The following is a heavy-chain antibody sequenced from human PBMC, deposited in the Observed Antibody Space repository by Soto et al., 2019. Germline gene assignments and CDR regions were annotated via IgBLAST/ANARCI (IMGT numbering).Heavy chain of an antibody. CDR2: INPGGGTT. J-gene: IGHJ5*02. V-gene: IGHV1-46*01. CDR1: GYSXSSYY. Sequence: SXKVSFKAAGYSXSSYYMNWVRQAPGQGLEWMGIINPGGGTTDYAQKFQGRVTMNSDTSTSTVYMELHSLRSEDTSVYYCEREVPTIVRLRGLTRPDPWGQGTPGTVS. D-gene: IGHD3-10*01. CDR3: EREVPTIVRLRGLTRPDP.